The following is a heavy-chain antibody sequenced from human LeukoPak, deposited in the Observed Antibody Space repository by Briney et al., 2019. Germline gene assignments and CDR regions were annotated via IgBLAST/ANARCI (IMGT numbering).Heavy chain of an antibody. Sequence: ASVKVSCKASGYTFTGYYMHWVRQAPGQGLEWMGWINPNSGGTNYAQKFQGRVTMTRDTSISTAYMELSRLRSDDTAVYYCARAWSPGDIVVVPAARSGDAFDIWGQGTMVTVSS. D-gene: IGHD2-2*01. CDR1: GYTFTGYY. CDR2: INPNSGGT. J-gene: IGHJ3*02. V-gene: IGHV1-2*02. CDR3: ARAWSPGDIVVVPAARSGDAFDI.